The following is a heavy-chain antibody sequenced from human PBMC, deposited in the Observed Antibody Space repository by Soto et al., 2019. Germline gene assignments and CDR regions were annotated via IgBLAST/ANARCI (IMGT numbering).Heavy chain of an antibody. CDR2: INNDGSGA. D-gene: IGHD1-26*01. V-gene: IGHV3-74*01. Sequence: PGGSLRLSCTVSGFTFSSYRMHWVRQAPGKGLMWVSFINNDGSGATYADSVRGRFTISRDNAKNTLYLNMDGLRAEDTAVYYCVSDVVGGTNYWGQGTLVTVSS. CDR1: GFTFSSYR. J-gene: IGHJ4*02. CDR3: VSDVVGGTNY.